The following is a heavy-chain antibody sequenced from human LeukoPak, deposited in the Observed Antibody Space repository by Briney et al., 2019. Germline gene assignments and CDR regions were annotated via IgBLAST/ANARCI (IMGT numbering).Heavy chain of an antibody. CDR1: GFTFSSYW. D-gene: IGHD3-10*02. CDR3: AELGITMIGGV. CDR2: IKQDGSEK. J-gene: IGHJ6*04. Sequence: PGGSLRLSCATSGFTFSSYWMSWVRQAPGKGLEWVANIKQDGSEKYYVDSVKGRFTISRDNAKNSLYLQMNSLRAEDTAVYYCAELGITMIGGVWGKGTTVTISS. V-gene: IGHV3-7*01.